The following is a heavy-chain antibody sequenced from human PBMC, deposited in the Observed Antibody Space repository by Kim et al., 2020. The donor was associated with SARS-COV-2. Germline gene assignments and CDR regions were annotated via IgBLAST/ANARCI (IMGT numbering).Heavy chain of an antibody. CDR3: AKARITMVRGPYYFDY. D-gene: IGHD3-10*01. J-gene: IGHJ4*02. V-gene: IGHV3-23*03. Sequence: SGKARFTISRTNSKKTLYLRMNSLRDEDTDVYYCAKARITMVRGPYYFDYWGQGTLVTVSS.